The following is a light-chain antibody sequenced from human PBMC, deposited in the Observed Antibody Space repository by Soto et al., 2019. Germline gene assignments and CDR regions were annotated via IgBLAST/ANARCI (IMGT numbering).Light chain of an antibody. Sequence: EFVLTQSPGTLSLSPGERATLSCRASQTVRNNYLAWYQQKPGQAPRLLIYDASSRATGIPDRFSGSGSGTEFTLTISSLQSVDFAVYYCQQYNNWPKTFGQGTKVDIK. V-gene: IGKV3-20*01. CDR1: QTVRNNY. CDR2: DAS. CDR3: QQYNNWPKT. J-gene: IGKJ1*01.